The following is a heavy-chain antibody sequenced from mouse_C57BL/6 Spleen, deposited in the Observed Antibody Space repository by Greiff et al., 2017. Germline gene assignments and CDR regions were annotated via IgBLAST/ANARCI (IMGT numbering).Heavy chain of an antibody. D-gene: IGHD2-12*01. J-gene: IGHJ3*01. CDR1: GYSITSGYY. CDR3: AREGRYYNYEPAGVAY. V-gene: IGHV3-6*01. Sequence: EVQLQESGPGLVKPSQSLSLTCSVTGYSITSGYYWNWIRQFPGNKLEWLGYLSYDGGTNYNPSLNNRISLTRATSSNPFFLKLHSVTTEDTATYYCAREGRYYNYEPAGVAYWGQGTLVTVSA. CDR2: LSYDGGT.